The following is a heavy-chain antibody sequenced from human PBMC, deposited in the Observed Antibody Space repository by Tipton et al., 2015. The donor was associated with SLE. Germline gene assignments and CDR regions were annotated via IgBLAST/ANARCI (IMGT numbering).Heavy chain of an antibody. V-gene: IGHV4-59*01. J-gene: IGHJ6*02. Sequence: TLYLTCSVSGGSISHFYWSWIRQPPGKGLEWIAYIYYSGTTNYNPSLKSRVSISVDTSKNHFSLNLYSVTAADTAVYYCARGSRGVGFDVWGHGTTVIVSS. CDR1: GGSISHFY. D-gene: IGHD3-10*01. CDR2: IYYSGTT. CDR3: ARGSRGVGFDV.